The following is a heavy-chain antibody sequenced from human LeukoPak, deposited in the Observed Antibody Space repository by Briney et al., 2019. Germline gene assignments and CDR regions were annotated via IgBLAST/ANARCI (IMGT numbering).Heavy chain of an antibody. CDR1: GYSFTNYW. CDR2: IYPDDSDT. V-gene: IGHV5-51*01. J-gene: IGHJ4*02. CDR3: ARSGRLGYCSGGSCFRWDY. Sequence: GESLQISCKVSGYSFTNYWIGWVRQMPGKGLEGMGIIYPDDSDTKYSPAFQGQVTISADKSISTAYLQWSSLKTSDTAMYYCARSGRLGYCSGGSCFRWDYWGQGTLVTVSS. D-gene: IGHD2-15*01.